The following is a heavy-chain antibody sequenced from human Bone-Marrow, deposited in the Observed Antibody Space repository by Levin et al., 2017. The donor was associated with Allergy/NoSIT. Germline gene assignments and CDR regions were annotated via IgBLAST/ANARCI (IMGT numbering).Heavy chain of an antibody. CDR2: SSAYNGRT. CDR1: GYTFSSYV. Sequence: ASVKVSCKASGYTFSSYVISWVRQVPGQGLEWMGWSSAYNGRTNYVQNFEDRVNMTTDRSTSTDYMELRSLGSGDTAVYYCARENYDTSGQGLHVESWREGTLVTVSS. CDR3: ARENYDTSGQGLHVES. D-gene: IGHD3-22*01. J-gene: IGHJ4*02. V-gene: IGHV1-18*01.